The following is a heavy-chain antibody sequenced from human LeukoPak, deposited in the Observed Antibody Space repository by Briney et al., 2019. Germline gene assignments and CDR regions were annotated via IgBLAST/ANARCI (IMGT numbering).Heavy chain of an antibody. D-gene: IGHD2-15*01. Sequence: SETLSLTRTVSGGSISSSSYYWGWIRQPPGKGLEWIGSIYYSGSTYYNPSLKSRVTISVDTSKNQFSLKLSSVTAADTAVYYCARGGPVVEPRYYNYYGMDVWGQGTTVTVSS. CDR2: IYYSGST. CDR1: GGSISSSSYY. J-gene: IGHJ6*02. V-gene: IGHV4-39*01. CDR3: ARGGPVVEPRYYNYYGMDV.